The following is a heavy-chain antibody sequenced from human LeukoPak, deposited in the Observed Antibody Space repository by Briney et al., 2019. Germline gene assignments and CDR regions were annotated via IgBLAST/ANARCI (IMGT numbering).Heavy chain of an antibody. CDR2: INPTGGST. J-gene: IGHJ4*02. V-gene: IGHV1-46*01. Sequence: ASVKVSCTASGYTFPSYFMHWVRQAPGQGLEWMGIINPTGGSTTYAQKFQGRVTMTRDTSTSTVYMELSSLRSDDTAVYYCARTAARRFDYWGQGTLVTVSS. D-gene: IGHD6-6*01. CDR3: ARTAARRFDY. CDR1: GYTFPSYF.